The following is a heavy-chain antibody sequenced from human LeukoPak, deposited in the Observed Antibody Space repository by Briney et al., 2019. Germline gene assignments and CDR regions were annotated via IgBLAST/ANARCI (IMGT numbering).Heavy chain of an antibody. D-gene: IGHD4-17*01. CDR3: AKDSSDNGDYNYFDF. V-gene: IGHV3-33*06. CDR1: GFTFSGCH. J-gene: IGHJ4*02. CDR2: VWHDGSKT. Sequence: PGRSLKLSCAASGFTFSGCHIHWVRQAPGKGLEWVALVWHDGSKTYYADSVKGRFTVSRDNSKNTLYLQMNSLRAEDTAIYYCAKDSSDNGDYNYFDFWGQGTLVTVSS.